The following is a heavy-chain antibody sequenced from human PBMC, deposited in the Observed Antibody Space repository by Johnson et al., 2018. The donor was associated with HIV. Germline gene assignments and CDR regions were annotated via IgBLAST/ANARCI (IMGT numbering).Heavy chain of an antibody. CDR2: ISYDGSNK. CDR1: GFTFSSYA. D-gene: IGHD2-15*01. CDR3: ARDRFYCSGGSCYHSGAFDI. Sequence: VQVVESGGGVVQPGRSLRLSCAASGFTFSSYAMHWVRQAPGKGLEWVAVISYDGSNKYYADSVKGRFTISRDNSKNTLYLQMNSLRAEDTAVYYCARDRFYCSGGSCYHSGAFDIWGQGTMVTVSS. J-gene: IGHJ3*02. V-gene: IGHV3-30-3*01.